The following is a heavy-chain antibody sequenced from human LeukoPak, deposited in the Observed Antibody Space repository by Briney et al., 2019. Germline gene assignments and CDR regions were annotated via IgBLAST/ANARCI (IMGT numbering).Heavy chain of an antibody. CDR1: GGSISSYY. CDR2: IYTSGST. Sequence: SETLSLTCTVSGGSISSYYWSWIRQPAGKGLEWIGRIYTSGSTNYNPSLKSRVTMSVDTSKNQFSLKLSSVTAADTAVYYCASLQGDYVFDNWFDPWGQGTLVTVSS. V-gene: IGHV4-4*07. J-gene: IGHJ5*02. CDR3: ASLQGDYVFDNWFDP. D-gene: IGHD4-17*01.